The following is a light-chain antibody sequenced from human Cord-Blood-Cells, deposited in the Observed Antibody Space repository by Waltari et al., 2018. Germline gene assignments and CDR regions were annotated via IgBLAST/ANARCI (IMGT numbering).Light chain of an antibody. J-gene: IGLJ2*01. CDR3: SSYTSSSTHVV. CDR2: DVS. Sequence: QSALTQPASVSGSPGQSITIPCTGTSSDVGGYNYVSWYQQHPGKAPKLMIYDVSKRPSGVSNRFSGSKSGNTASLTISGLQAEDEADYYSSSYTSSSTHVVFGGGTKLTVL. CDR1: SSDVGGYNY. V-gene: IGLV2-14*01.